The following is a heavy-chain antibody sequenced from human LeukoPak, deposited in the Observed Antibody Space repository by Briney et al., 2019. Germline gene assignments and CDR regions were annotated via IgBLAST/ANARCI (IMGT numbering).Heavy chain of an antibody. CDR1: GFTFSSYG. D-gene: IGHD2-15*01. CDR2: IWYDGSNK. Sequence: GRSLRLACAASGFTFSSYGVHWVRQAPGKGLEWAAVIWYDGSNKYYADSVKGRFTISRDNSKNTLYLQMNSLRAEDTAVYYCARDPSSANYYYMDVWGKGTTVTVSS. J-gene: IGHJ6*03. CDR3: ARDPSSANYYYMDV. V-gene: IGHV3-33*01.